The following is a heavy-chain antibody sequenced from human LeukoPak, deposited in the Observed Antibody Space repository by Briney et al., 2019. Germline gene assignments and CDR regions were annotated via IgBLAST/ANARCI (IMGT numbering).Heavy chain of an antibody. J-gene: IGHJ1*01. V-gene: IGHV3-23*01. D-gene: IGHD1-26*01. CDR3: AKDSSGSYSPQH. Sequence: PGGSLRLSCAASGFIFSSYTMSWVRQAPGKGLEWVSAISGSGASTFYADSVKGRFTISRDNSKNTLYLQMNSLRAEDTAVYYCAKDSSGSYSPQHWGQGTLVTVSS. CDR2: ISGSGAST. CDR1: GFIFSSYT.